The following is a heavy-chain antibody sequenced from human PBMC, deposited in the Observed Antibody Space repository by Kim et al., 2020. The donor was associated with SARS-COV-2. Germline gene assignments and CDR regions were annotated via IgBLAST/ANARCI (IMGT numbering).Heavy chain of an antibody. CDR3: ASDGKWLYWGHDAFDI. CDR1: GYSISSGYY. J-gene: IGHJ3*02. CDR2: IYHSGST. Sequence: SETLSLTCTVSGYSISSGYYWGWIRQPPGKGLEWIGSIYHSGSTYYNPSLKSRVTISVDTSKNQFSLKLSSVTAADTAVYYCASDGKWLYWGHDAFDIWGQGTMVTVSS. V-gene: IGHV4-38-2*02. D-gene: IGHD3-22*01.